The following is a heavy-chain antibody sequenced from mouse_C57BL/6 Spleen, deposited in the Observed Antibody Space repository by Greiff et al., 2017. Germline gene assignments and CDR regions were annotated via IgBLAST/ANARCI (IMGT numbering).Heavy chain of an antibody. CDR1: GYAFSSSW. CDR2: IYPGDGDT. Sequence: VMLLQSGPELVKPGASVKISCKASGYAFSSSWMNWVKQRPGKGLEWIGRIYPGDGDTNYNGKFKGKATLTADKSSSTAYMQLSSLTSEDAAVYCYAGNREGKPFAYWGQGTLVTVSA. J-gene: IGHJ3*01. V-gene: IGHV1-82*01. CDR3: AGNREGKPFAY.